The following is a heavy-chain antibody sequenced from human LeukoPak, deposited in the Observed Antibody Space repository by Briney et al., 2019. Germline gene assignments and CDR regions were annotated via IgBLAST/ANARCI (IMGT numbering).Heavy chain of an antibody. Sequence: ASVKISCKVSGYTFTDYYMHWVQQAPGKGLEWMGLVDPEDGETIYAEKFQGRVTITADKSTSTAYMELSSLRSEDTAVYYCARQYYDFWSGYPSYFDYWGQGTLVTVSS. J-gene: IGHJ4*02. V-gene: IGHV1-69-2*01. D-gene: IGHD3-3*01. CDR2: VDPEDGET. CDR1: GYTFTDYY. CDR3: ARQYYDFWSGYPSYFDY.